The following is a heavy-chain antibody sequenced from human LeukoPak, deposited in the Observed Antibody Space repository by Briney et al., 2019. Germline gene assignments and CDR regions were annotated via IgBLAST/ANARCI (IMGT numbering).Heavy chain of an antibody. V-gene: IGHV3-21*01. J-gene: IGHJ6*03. Sequence: GGSLRLSCAASGFTFSSYSMNWVRQAPGKGLEWVSSISSSSSYIYYADSVKGRFTISRDNAKNSLYLQMNSLIAEDTAVYYYARSSILEWLPYYYYYMDVWGKGTTVTVSS. CDR2: ISSSSSYI. CDR3: ARSSILEWLPYYYYYMDV. CDR1: GFTFSSYS. D-gene: IGHD3-3*01.